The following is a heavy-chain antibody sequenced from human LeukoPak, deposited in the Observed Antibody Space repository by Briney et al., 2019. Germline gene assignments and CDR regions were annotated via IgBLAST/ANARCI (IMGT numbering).Heavy chain of an antibody. V-gene: IGHV3-23*01. CDR2: ISGSGGST. CDR1: GFTFSSYA. CDR3: AKDQQQWLVLGWSSDY. J-gene: IGHJ4*02. D-gene: IGHD6-19*01. Sequence: GGSLRLSCAASGFTFSSYAMSWVRQAPGKGLEWVPAISGSGGSTYYADSVKGRFTISRDNSKNTLYLQMNSLRAEDTAVYYCAKDQQQWLVLGWSSDYWGQGTLVTVSS.